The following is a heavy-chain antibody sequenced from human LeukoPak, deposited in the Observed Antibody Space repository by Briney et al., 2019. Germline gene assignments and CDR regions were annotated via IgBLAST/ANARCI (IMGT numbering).Heavy chain of an antibody. CDR2: IYYSGST. CDR1: GGSISSYY. Sequence: SETLSLTCTVSGGSISSYYWSWIRQPPGKGLEWIGYIYYSGSTNYNPSLKSRVTISVDTSKDQFSLKLSSVTAADTAVYYCAGWGAVAGLIQHWGQGTLVTVSS. CDR3: AGWGAVAGLIQH. V-gene: IGHV4-59*08. J-gene: IGHJ1*01. D-gene: IGHD6-19*01.